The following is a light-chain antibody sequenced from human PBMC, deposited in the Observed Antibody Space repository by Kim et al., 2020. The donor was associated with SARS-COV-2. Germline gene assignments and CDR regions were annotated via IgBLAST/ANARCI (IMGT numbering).Light chain of an antibody. Sequence: ARGKTARITCGGNNIGSKSVHWYQQKPGQAPVLVIYYDSDRPSGIPERFSGSNSGNTATLTISRVEAGDEADYYCQVWDSSSDLRVFGGGTQLTVL. J-gene: IGLJ3*02. V-gene: IGLV3-21*04. CDR3: QVWDSSSDLRV. CDR2: YDS. CDR1: NIGSKS.